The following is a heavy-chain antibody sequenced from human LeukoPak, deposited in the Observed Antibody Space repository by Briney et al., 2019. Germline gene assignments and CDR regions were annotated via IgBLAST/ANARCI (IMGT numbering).Heavy chain of an antibody. CDR1: GFAFSTYS. V-gene: IGHV3-21*06. CDR2: ISSGSITI. CDR3: TRARSSDS. Sequence: GGSLRLSCAASGFAFSTYSMNWVRQAPGKGLEWVSSISSGSITISYADSVKGRFTVSRDNAQNSLHLQLNSLRAEDTAVYYCTRARSSDSWGQGTLVTASS. J-gene: IGHJ4*02.